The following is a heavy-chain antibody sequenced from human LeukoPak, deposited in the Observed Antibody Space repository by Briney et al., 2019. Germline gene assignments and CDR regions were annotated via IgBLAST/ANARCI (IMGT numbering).Heavy chain of an antibody. Sequence: GGSLRLSCAASGFTFDDYGMSWVRQAPGKGLEWVSGINWNGGSTGYADSVKGRFTISRDNAKNSLYLQMNSLTAEDTAFYYCARVVDHDYYDYYLDYWGQGTLVTVSS. CDR3: ARVVDHDYYDYYLDY. J-gene: IGHJ4*02. V-gene: IGHV3-20*04. D-gene: IGHD4-17*01. CDR2: INWNGGST. CDR1: GFTFDDYG.